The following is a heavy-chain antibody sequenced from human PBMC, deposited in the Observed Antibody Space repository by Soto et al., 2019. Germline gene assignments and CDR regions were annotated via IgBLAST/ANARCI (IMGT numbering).Heavy chain of an antibody. Sequence: QVKLQESGPGLVKPSQTLSLTCTVSGGSISSGGYYWSWIRQHPGKGLEWIGSIYDSGRTYYNPSLKSRVTISVDTSKNQFSLKLASMTAADTAVYYCARGGTRAYFHHWGQGTLVTVSS. D-gene: IGHD1-1*01. CDR3: ARGGTRAYFHH. CDR2: IYDSGRT. V-gene: IGHV4-31*03. CDR1: GGSISSGGYY. J-gene: IGHJ1*01.